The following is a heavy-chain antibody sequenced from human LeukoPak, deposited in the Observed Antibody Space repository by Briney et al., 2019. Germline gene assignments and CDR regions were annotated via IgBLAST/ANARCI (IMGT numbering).Heavy chain of an antibody. CDR3: ARSILTGYIRDY. CDR2: FDPEDGET. J-gene: IGHJ4*02. V-gene: IGHV1-24*01. CDR1: GYTLTELS. D-gene: IGHD3-9*01. Sequence: ASVKVSCKVSGYTLTELSMHWVRQAPGKGLEWMGGFDPEDGETIYAQKFQGRVTMTEDTSTDTAYMELSSLRSEDTAVYYCARSILTGYIRDYWGQGTLVTVSS.